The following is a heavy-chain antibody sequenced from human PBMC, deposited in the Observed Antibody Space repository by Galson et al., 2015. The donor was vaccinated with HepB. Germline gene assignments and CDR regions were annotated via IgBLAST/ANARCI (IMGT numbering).Heavy chain of an antibody. D-gene: IGHD4-17*01. V-gene: IGHV3-9*01. Sequence: SLRLSCAASGLRFDDYAMHWVRQAPGKGLEWVSRISWNSDHIAHADSVKGRTTISRDNAKNSLVLQMNSLRVEDTALYYCAKDRGDYPPAPAFDIWGQGTIVIVSS. CDR1: GLRFDDYA. CDR2: ISWNSDHI. J-gene: IGHJ3*02. CDR3: AKDRGDYPPAPAFDI.